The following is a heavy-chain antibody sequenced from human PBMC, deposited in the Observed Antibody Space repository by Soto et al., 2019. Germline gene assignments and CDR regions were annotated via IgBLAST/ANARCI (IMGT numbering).Heavy chain of an antibody. CDR1: GSPFSTYG. CDR2: ISNGGDYI. CDR3: ARDESAGSSIRY. D-gene: IGHD3-3*02. Sequence: EVQVVESGGGLVKPGGSLRLSCTASGSPFSTYGMNWVRQAPGKGLEWISSISNGGDYIYYADSVQGRFTISRDNAKNSLDLQMNSLRAEDTAVYFCARDESAGSSIRYWGQGTLVTVSS. J-gene: IGHJ4*02. V-gene: IGHV3-21*01.